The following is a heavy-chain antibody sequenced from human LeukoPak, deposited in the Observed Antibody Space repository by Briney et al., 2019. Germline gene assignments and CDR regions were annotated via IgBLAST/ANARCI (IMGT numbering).Heavy chain of an antibody. V-gene: IGHV4-59*08. CDR1: GGSISSYY. CDR3: ARQGTLAYGDYPYYYYYGMDV. Sequence: PSETLSLTCTVSGGSISSYYWSWIRQPPGKGLDRNGYIYYSGSTNYNPSLKSRVTISVDTSKNQFSLKLSSVTAADTAVYYCARQGTLAYGDYPYYYYYGMDVWGQGTTVTVSS. CDR2: IYYSGST. D-gene: IGHD4-17*01. J-gene: IGHJ6*02.